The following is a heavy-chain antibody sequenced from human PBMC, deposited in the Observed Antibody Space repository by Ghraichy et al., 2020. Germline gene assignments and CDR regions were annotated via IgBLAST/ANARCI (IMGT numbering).Heavy chain of an antibody. CDR3: ARYSSSFDY. V-gene: IGHV4-38-2*01. CDR2: IYHSGST. D-gene: IGHD6-6*01. CDR1: GYSISSGYY. Sequence: SETLSLTCGVSGYSISSGYYWGWIRQPPGKGLEWIGNIYHSGSTYYNPPLKSRVTISVDTSKNQFSLKLSSVTAADTAVYYCARYSSSFDYWGQGTLLIVSS. J-gene: IGHJ4*02.